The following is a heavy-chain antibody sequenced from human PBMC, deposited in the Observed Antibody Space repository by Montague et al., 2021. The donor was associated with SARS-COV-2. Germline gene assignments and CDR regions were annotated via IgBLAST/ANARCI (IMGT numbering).Heavy chain of an antibody. Sequence: SETLSLTCTVSGVSVTDYYWSWIRQPPGKGLEWVGDVLYNKGTNSNPSLKSRVAISVDTSKNQFSLRLTSVTAADPAFYYCVRHPRYDGLNGLPDFWDQGTMVTVSS. D-gene: IGHD3-9*01. J-gene: IGHJ4*02. CDR3: VRHPRYDGLNGLPDF. CDR1: GVSVTDYY. CDR2: VLYNKGT. V-gene: IGHV4-59*08.